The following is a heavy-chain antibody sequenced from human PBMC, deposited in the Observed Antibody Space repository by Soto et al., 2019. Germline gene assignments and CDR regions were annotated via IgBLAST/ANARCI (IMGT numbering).Heavy chain of an antibody. CDR3: ARGLMHLYGMDV. D-gene: IGHD3-16*01. CDR2: IYTDGSRT. CDR1: GFTFSSYW. J-gene: IGHJ6*02. V-gene: IGHV3-74*01. Sequence: EVQLVESGGGLVQPGGSLRLSCAASGFTFSSYWMHWVRQAPGKGLVWVSRIYTDGSRTNYADSVKGRFTISRDNAKNTLYLQINSPRAEDTAVYYCARGLMHLYGMDVWGQGTTVTVSS.